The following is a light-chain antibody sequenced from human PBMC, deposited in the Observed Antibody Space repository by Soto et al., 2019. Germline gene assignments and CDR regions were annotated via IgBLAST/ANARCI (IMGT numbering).Light chain of an antibody. CDR1: SSDVGGYNY. Sequence: QSALTQPASVSGSPGQSITISCTGTSSDVGGYNYVSWYQQHPGKAPKLMIYEVSNRPSGVPDRFSGSKSGNAASLTVSGLQADDEAIYYCSSYTGTNNFVLFGGGTKLTVL. V-gene: IGLV2-8*01. J-gene: IGLJ2*01. CDR3: SSYTGTNNFVL. CDR2: EVS.